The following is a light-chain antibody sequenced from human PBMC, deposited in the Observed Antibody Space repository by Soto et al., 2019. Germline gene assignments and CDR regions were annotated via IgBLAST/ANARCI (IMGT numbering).Light chain of an antibody. Sequence: DIQMTQSPSSVSASVGDRVTITCRASQGISSWLAWYQQKPGKAPKLLIYAASSLQSGVPSRFSGSGSRKDFTPPIRSLQAEDFATYDCQQANSFPPTFGQGTKVEIK. V-gene: IGKV1-12*01. CDR1: QGISSW. CDR2: AAS. J-gene: IGKJ1*01. CDR3: QQANSFPPT.